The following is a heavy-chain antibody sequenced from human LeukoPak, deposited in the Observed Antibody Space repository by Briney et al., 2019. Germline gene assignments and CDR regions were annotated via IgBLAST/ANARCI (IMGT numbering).Heavy chain of an antibody. CDR1: GGSCHDYY. D-gene: IGHD5-24*01. CDR3: ARGRDRSKAGDH. Sequence: SETLSLTCTVYGGSCHDYYCSWIRQPPGKGLEWIGEIHPHGIFYYNSSLTSRVTISIDTSKTQFSLRLTSVTAADTAFYYCARGRDRSKAGDHWGQGSLVTVSS. CDR2: IHPHGIF. J-gene: IGHJ4*02. V-gene: IGHV4-34*01.